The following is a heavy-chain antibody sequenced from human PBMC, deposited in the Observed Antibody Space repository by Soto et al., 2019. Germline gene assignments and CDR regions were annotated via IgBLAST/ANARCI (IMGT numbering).Heavy chain of an antibody. Sequence: SETLSLTCIVSGGSISNYYWSWIRQPPGKGLEWIGYIYYSGSTNYNPSLTSRVTISRDNAKNSLYLQMNSLRAEDTAVYYCARGSILTGYYSSVGPFDIWGQGTMVTVSS. D-gene: IGHD3-9*01. CDR2: IYYSGST. CDR1: GGSISNYY. CDR3: ARGSILTGYYSSVGPFDI. V-gene: IGHV4-59*12. J-gene: IGHJ3*02.